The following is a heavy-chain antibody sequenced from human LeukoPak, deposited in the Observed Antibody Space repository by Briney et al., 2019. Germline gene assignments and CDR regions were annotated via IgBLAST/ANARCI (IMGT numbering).Heavy chain of an antibody. J-gene: IGHJ4*02. Sequence: PSETLSLTCAVSGGSISSSNWWSWVRQPPGKGLEWIGEIYHSGSTNYNPSLKSRVTISVDKSKNRFSLKLSSVTAADTAVYYCARGSPRHIAVAGLGFDYWGQGTLVTVSS. CDR1: GGSISSSNW. V-gene: IGHV4-4*02. CDR3: ARGSPRHIAVAGLGFDY. D-gene: IGHD6-19*01. CDR2: IYHSGST.